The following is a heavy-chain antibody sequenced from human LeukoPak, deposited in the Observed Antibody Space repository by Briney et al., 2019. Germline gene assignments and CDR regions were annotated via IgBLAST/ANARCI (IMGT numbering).Heavy chain of an antibody. D-gene: IGHD1-7*01. CDR3: ASSRGTPYYYYYGMDV. J-gene: IGHJ6*04. V-gene: IGHV4-59*01. Sequence: PSETLSLTCTVSGGSISSYYWSWIRQPPGKGLEWIGYLYYSGSTNYNPSLKSRVTISVDTSKNQFSLKLSSVTAADTAVYYCASSRGTPYYYYYGMDVWGKGTTVTVSS. CDR1: GGSISSYY. CDR2: LYYSGST.